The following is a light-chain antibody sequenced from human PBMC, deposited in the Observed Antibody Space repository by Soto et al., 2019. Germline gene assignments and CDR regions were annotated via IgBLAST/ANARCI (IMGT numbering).Light chain of an antibody. CDR1: QGISRY. V-gene: IGKV1-9*01. Sequence: DIQLTQSPSSLSASVGDRVTITCRASQGISRYLAWYQQKPGKAPKLLIYAASTLQSGVPSRFSGSGSGTEITLSISRLQTEDFAPHYCQKLNSDLRVPFGRGPKVRSN. CDR3: QKLNSDLRVP. CDR2: AAS. J-gene: IGKJ4*01.